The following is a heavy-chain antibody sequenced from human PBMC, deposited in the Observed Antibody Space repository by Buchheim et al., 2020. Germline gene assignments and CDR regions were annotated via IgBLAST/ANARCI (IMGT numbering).Heavy chain of an antibody. Sequence: EVPLLESGGGLIQAGGSLRLSCVASRISFKNYAMSWVRQGPGKGLEWVASISDSGSTVNYAGSVKGRFTISRDNSKNTLYLQMNSLRAEDTDVYYCARVNHDSNHWGQGTL. V-gene: IGHV3-23*01. CDR2: ISDSGSTV. CDR3: ARVNHDSNH. J-gene: IGHJ5*02. D-gene: IGHD3-22*01. CDR1: RISFKNYA.